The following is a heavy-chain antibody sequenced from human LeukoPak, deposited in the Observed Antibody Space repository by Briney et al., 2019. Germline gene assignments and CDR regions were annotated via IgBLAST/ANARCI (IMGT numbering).Heavy chain of an antibody. CDR3: AKDMGHVGVALD. D-gene: IGHD1-26*01. CDR1: GFTFGNYA. CDR2: SSGTGGST. J-gene: IGHJ4*02. Sequence: GGSLRLSCGASGFTFGNYAMSWVRQAPGKGLEWVSTSSGTGGSTYYSDSVKGRFTISRDNAKKSLYLQMNSLRAEDTALYYCAKDMGHVGVALDWGQGTLVTVSS. V-gene: IGHV3-23*01.